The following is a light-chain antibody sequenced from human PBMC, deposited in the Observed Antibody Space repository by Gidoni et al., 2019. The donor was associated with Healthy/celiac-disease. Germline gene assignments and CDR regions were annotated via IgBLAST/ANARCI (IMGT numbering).Light chain of an antibody. V-gene: IGKV1-8*01. Sequence: AILITPSPSSLSASTGDRVTITCRASQGISSYLAWYQQKPGKAPKLLIYAASTLQSGVPSRFSGSGSGTDFTLTISCLQSEDVATYYCQQYYSYPPITFGPGTKVDIK. CDR2: AAS. CDR3: QQYYSYPPIT. CDR1: QGISSY. J-gene: IGKJ3*01.